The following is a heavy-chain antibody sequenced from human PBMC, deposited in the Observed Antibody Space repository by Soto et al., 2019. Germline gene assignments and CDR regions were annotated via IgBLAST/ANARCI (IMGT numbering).Heavy chain of an antibody. CDR1: GGTFSSYT. CDR3: AREYCSSTSCYKVPPNWFDP. J-gene: IGHJ5*02. V-gene: IGHV1-69*08. Sequence: QVQLVQSGAEVKKPGSSVKVSCKASGGTFSSYTISWVRQAPGQGLEWMGRIIPILGIANYAQKFQGRVTITADKSTSTAYMELSSLRSEDTAVYYCAREYCSSTSCYKVPPNWFDPWGQGTLVTVSS. D-gene: IGHD2-2*02. CDR2: IIPILGIA.